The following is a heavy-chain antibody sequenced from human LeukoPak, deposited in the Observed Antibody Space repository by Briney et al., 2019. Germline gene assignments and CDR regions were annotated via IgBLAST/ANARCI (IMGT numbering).Heavy chain of an antibody. J-gene: IGHJ4*02. CDR1: GFTFSNYW. Sequence: PGGSLRLSCAASGFTFSNYWMHWARQAPGKGLVWVSRINSDGSSTSYADSVKGRFTISRDNAQNTLYLQMSSLRAEDTAVYYCAKDYLRDTSGYYYFRGQGTLVTVSS. CDR2: INSDGSST. CDR3: AKDYLRDTSGYYYF. D-gene: IGHD3-22*01. V-gene: IGHV3-74*01.